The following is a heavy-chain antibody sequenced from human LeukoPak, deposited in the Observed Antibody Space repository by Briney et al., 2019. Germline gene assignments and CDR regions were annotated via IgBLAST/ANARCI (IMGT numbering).Heavy chain of an antibody. Sequence: PSETLSLTCAVYGGSFSGYYWSWIRQPPGKGLEWIGEINHSGSTNYNPSLKSRVTISVDTSKNQFSLKLSSVTAADTAVYYCATGYSSGWYRYYFDYWGQGTLVTVSS. CDR1: GGSFSGYY. J-gene: IGHJ4*02. V-gene: IGHV4-34*03. D-gene: IGHD6-19*01. CDR2: INHSGST. CDR3: ATGYSSGWYRYYFDY.